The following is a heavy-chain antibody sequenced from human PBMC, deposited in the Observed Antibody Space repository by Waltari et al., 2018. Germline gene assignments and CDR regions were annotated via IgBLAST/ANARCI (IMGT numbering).Heavy chain of an antibody. V-gene: IGHV4-59*01. J-gene: IGHJ6*02. Sequence: QMQLQESGPGLVKPSETLSLTCTVSGGSISSYYWSWIRQPPGKGLEWIGYIYYSGSTNHNPSLKRRVTISVDTSKNQCSLKLSSVTAADTAVYYCARALTYYGDPTYYYYGMDVWGQGTTVTVSS. CDR1: GGSISSYY. CDR2: IYYSGST. D-gene: IGHD4-17*01. CDR3: ARALTYYGDPTYYYYGMDV.